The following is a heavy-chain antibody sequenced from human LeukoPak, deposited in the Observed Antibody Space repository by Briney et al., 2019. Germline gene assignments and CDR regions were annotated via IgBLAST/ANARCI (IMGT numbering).Heavy chain of an antibody. CDR2: IYTSGST. CDR1: GGSISSYY. Sequence: SETLSLTCTVSGGSISSYYWSWIRQPAGKGLEWIGRIYTSGSTNYNPSLKSRVTMSVDTSKNQFSLKLSSVTAADTAVYYCAKSRVVVVAATVNYWGQGTLVTVSS. J-gene: IGHJ4*02. CDR3: AKSRVVVVAATVNY. D-gene: IGHD2-15*01. V-gene: IGHV4-4*07.